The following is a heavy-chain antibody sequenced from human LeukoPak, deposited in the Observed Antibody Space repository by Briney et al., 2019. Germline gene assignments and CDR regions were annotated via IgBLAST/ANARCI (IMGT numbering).Heavy chain of an antibody. CDR1: GGTFSSYA. CDR2: IIPIFGTA. CDR3: ARVHSSSDYYYYYMDV. J-gene: IGHJ6*03. V-gene: IGHV1-69*06. Sequence: SVKVSCKASGGTFSSYAISWVRQAPGQGLEWMGGIIPIFGTANYPQKFQGRVTITADKSTSTAYMELSSLRSEDTAVYYCARVHSSSDYYYYYMDVWGKGTTVTVSS. D-gene: IGHD6-6*01.